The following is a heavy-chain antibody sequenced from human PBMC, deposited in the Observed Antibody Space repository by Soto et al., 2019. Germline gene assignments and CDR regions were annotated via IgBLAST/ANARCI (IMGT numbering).Heavy chain of an antibody. CDR3: ARQVYGYGYKAFDY. CDR2: IYYSGST. Sequence: PSETLSLTCTVSGGSISSSSYYWGWIRQPPGKGLEWIGSIYYSGSTYYNPSLKSRVTISVDTSKNQFSLKLSSVTAADTAVYYCARQVYGYGYKAFDYWGQRTLVTVS. V-gene: IGHV4-39*01. D-gene: IGHD5-18*01. J-gene: IGHJ4*02. CDR1: GGSISSSSYY.